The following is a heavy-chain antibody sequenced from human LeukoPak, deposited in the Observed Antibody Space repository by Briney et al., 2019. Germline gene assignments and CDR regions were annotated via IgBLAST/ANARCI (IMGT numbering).Heavy chain of an antibody. Sequence: GGPLRLSCAASGFTFSSYAMSWVRQAPGQGLQWVSAISGSGGSTYYADSVKGRFTISRDNSKNTLYLQMNSLKAEDTAVYYCAKAYSGYAHDAGYFDYWGQGTLVTVSS. CDR3: AKAYSGYAHDAGYFDY. V-gene: IGHV3-23*01. D-gene: IGHD5-12*01. CDR2: ISGSGGST. J-gene: IGHJ4*02. CDR1: GFTFSSYA.